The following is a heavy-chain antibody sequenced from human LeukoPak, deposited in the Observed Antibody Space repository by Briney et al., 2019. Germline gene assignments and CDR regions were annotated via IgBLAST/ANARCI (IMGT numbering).Heavy chain of an antibody. CDR2: IYSGGTT. J-gene: IGHJ3*02. CDR1: GFTVSSNY. D-gene: IGHD4-17*01. CDR3: ARGPVTRFEI. V-gene: IGHV3-53*01. Sequence: GGSLRLSCAASGFTVSSNYMSWVRQAPGKGLEWVSVIYSGGTTYYADSVKGRFTISRDNSNNTLYLQMDSLRAEDTAVYYCARGPVTRFEIWGQGTMVTVSS.